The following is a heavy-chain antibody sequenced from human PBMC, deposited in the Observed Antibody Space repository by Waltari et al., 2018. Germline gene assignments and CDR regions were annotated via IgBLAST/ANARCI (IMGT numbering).Heavy chain of an antibody. CDR2: VHRSGRT. D-gene: IGHD2-15*01. V-gene: IGHV4-4*02. Sequence: QLQLEQLGPGLVKPSETLSLLCAVSGYSMGYSDLWNRVRQSPGKGLEWIGQVHRSGRTNYNPSFASRVTVSVDTSTGHFSLKVTSATAADTAVYYCARDRGRGLYLDSWGQGILVTVSP. CDR1: GYSMGYSDL. CDR3: ARDRGRGLYLDS. J-gene: IGHJ4*02.